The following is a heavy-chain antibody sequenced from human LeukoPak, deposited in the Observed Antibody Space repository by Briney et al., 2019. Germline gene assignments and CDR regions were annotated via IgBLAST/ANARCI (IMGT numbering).Heavy chain of an antibody. V-gene: IGHV3-23*01. CDR1: GFTFSSYG. CDR2: ISGSGTST. D-gene: IGHD1-20*01. CDR3: AKVGKAARIIGTTSRYYYYMDV. J-gene: IGHJ6*03. Sequence: GGSLRLSCAASGFTFSSYGMNWVRQAPGKGLEWVSTISGSGTSTYYADSVKGRFTISRDNPKNTLYLQMNSLRAEDTAVYYCAKVGKAARIIGTTSRYYYYMDVWGKGTTVTISS.